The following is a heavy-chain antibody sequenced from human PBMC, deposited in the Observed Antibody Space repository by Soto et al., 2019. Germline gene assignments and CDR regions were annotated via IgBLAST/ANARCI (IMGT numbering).Heavy chain of an antibody. D-gene: IGHD3-16*01. V-gene: IGHV3-23*01. CDR3: AKKPGVITVITSFDH. CDR2: ISGSGAST. Sequence: GWLGRAGVASGCAVNRYSRAWVHQTPGKGLEWVSAISGSGASTYDADSVKGRFTISRDNSNNTLYLQMNSLRAEDTAVYYCAKKPGVITVITSFDHWGQGTRVTVYS. J-gene: IGHJ4*02. CDR1: GCAVNRYS.